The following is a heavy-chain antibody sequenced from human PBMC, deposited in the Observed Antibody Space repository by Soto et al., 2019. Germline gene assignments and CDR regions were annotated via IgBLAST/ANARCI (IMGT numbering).Heavy chain of an antibody. CDR2: ISSSSSYT. Sequence: QVQLVESGGGLVKPGGSLRLSCAASGFTFSDYYMSWIRQAPGKGLEWVSYISSSSSYTNYADSVKGRFTISRDNAKNSLYLQMNSLRAEDTAVYYCATHSYDSSGYYWPAYYFDYWGQGTLVTVSS. V-gene: IGHV3-11*06. J-gene: IGHJ4*02. CDR3: ATHSYDSSGYYWPAYYFDY. CDR1: GFTFSDYY. D-gene: IGHD3-22*01.